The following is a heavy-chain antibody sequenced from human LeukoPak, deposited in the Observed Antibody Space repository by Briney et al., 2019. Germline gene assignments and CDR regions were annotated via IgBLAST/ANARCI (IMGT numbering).Heavy chain of an antibody. CDR3: ARGYSRAAFDI. J-gene: IGHJ3*02. D-gene: IGHD2-15*01. V-gene: IGHV3-48*01. CDR2: ISSTGGTI. CDR1: GFTFSSYS. Sequence: GGSLRLSCAASGFTFSSYSMNWVRQAPGKGLEWVSFISSTGGTIYYADAVKGRFTVSRDNAKNSLLLQMNSLRAEDTALYYCARGYSRAAFDIWGQGTMVTVSS.